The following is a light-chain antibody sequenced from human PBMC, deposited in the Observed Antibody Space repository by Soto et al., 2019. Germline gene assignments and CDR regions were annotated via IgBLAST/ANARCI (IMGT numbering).Light chain of an antibody. CDR1: QSISSY. CDR2: AAS. J-gene: IGKJ5*01. CDR3: QQSYSTPFF. V-gene: IGKV1-39*01. Sequence: DIQMTQSPSSLSASVGDRVTITCRASQSISSYLNWYQQKPGKAPKLLIYAASSLQSGVPSRFSGSGSGTYFTLTISSLQPEDFATYYCQQSYSTPFFFGQGTRLEIK.